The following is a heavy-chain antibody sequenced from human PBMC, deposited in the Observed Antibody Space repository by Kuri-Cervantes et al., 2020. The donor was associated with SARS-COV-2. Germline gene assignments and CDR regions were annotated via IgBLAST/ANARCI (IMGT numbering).Heavy chain of an antibody. Sequence: GESLKISCAASGFTVSSHVMHWVRQAPGKGLEWVTVISNDGRTEHYAESVKGRFTXSRDKAKNTLYLQMNSLRPEETAVYYCAXXSHGMDVWGQGTMVTVSS. J-gene: IGHJ6*02. CDR1: GFTVSSHV. CDR2: ISNDGRTE. CDR3: AXXSHGMDV. V-gene: IGHV3-30*04.